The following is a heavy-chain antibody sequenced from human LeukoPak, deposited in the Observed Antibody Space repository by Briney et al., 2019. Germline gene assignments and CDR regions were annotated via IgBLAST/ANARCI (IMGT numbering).Heavy chain of an antibody. Sequence: SETLSLTCTVSGASIRSSFWNWIRQPPGRGLEWIGYLSMRGTTNYNPSLKSRVTISADTSENQFSLKVSSVTAADTAVYYCTRNRGYYVNDYWGQGILVTVSS. D-gene: IGHD1-26*01. J-gene: IGHJ4*02. CDR2: LSMRGTT. CDR3: TRNRGYYVNDY. V-gene: IGHV4-59*01. CDR1: GASIRSSF.